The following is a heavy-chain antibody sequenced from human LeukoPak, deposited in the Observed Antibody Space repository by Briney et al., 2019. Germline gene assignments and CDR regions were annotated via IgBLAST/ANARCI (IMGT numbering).Heavy chain of an antibody. CDR1: GFTFSADH. CDR2: ISGDATTV. V-gene: IGHV3-11*04. Sequence: PGGSLRLSCAASGFTFSADHMSWIRQAPGTGPEWVAYISGDATTVYYAGSLKGRFTISRDNAKNSLYLQMNRLRADDTAFYYCAREHYFYYMDGWGKGTTVTVSS. J-gene: IGHJ6*03. CDR3: AREHYFYYMDG.